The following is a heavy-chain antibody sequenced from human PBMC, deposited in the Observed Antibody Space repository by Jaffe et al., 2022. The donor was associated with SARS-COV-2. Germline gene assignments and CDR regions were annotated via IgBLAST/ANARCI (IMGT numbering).Heavy chain of an antibody. Sequence: QVQLQESGPGLVKPSETLSLTCTVSGGSISSYYWSWIRQPPGKGLEWIGYIFYSGSTSYNPSLKSRVTISVDTSKNQFSLKLSSVTAADTAVYYCARMYNNYFDYWGQGTLVTVSS. CDR2: IFYSGST. CDR3: ARMYNNYFDY. J-gene: IGHJ4*02. D-gene: IGHD1-20*01. V-gene: IGHV4-59*01. CDR1: GGSISSYY.